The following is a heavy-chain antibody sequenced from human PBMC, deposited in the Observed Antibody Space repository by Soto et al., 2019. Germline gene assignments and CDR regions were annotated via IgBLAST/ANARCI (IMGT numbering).Heavy chain of an antibody. J-gene: IGHJ4*02. D-gene: IGHD3-22*01. CDR3: ATGSSGYYLGFDY. Sequence: PGGSLRLSCAASGFTFSSYGMHWVRQAPGKGLEWVAVISYDGSNKYYADSVKGRFTISRDNSKNTLYLQMNSLRAEGTAVYYCATGSSGYYLGFDYWGQGT. CDR2: ISYDGSNK. CDR1: GFTFSSYG. V-gene: IGHV3-30*03.